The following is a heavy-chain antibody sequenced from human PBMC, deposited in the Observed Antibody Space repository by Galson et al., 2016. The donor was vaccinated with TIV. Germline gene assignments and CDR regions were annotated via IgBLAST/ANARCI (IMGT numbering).Heavy chain of an antibody. D-gene: IGHD3-3*01. CDR2: KSYDGGNE. J-gene: IGHJ4*02. Sequence: SLRLPCAASGFPFSSYTMHWVRQAPGKGLEWVAIKSYDGGNEYYADSVKGRFTISRDNSKNTLSLQMDNLRIEDTAVYYCARDGHDFWSGGANTLDYWGQGTLVTVSS. CDR1: GFPFSSYT. CDR3: ARDGHDFWSGGANTLDY. V-gene: IGHV3-30*04.